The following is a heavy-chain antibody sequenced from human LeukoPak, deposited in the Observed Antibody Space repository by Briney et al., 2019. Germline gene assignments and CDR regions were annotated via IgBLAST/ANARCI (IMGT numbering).Heavy chain of an antibody. Sequence: PGGSLRLSCAASGFTFSSYAMSWVRQAPGKGLEWVSAISGSGGSTYYADSVKGRFTISRDNSKNTLYLQMNSLRAEDTAVYYCAKQVAPYYYESSGYYYDYWGQGTLVTVSS. J-gene: IGHJ4*02. CDR1: GFTFSSYA. CDR3: AKQVAPYYYESSGYYYDY. CDR2: ISGSGGST. V-gene: IGHV3-23*01. D-gene: IGHD3-22*01.